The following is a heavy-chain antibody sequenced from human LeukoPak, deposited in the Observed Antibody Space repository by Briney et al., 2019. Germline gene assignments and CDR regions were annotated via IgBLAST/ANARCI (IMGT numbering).Heavy chain of an antibody. CDR3: ASYSNSWYYFDY. Sequence: SETLSLTCTVSGGSITSYYWSWIRQPPGKGLEWIGYMYYSGNSYYNPSLKSRVTISVDTSKNQFSLKLSSMTAADTAVYYCASYSNSWYYFDYWGQGTLVTVSS. CDR1: GGSITSYY. V-gene: IGHV4-59*01. J-gene: IGHJ4*02. CDR2: MYYSGNS. D-gene: IGHD6-13*01.